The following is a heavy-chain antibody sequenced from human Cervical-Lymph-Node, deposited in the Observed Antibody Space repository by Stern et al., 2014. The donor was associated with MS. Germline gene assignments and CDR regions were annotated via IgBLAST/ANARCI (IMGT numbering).Heavy chain of an antibody. J-gene: IGHJ4*01. CDR3: ARDLND. V-gene: IGHV1-69*14. CDR2: IIPIFVGS. CDR1: GGSFSNAA. D-gene: IGHD1-1*01. Sequence: QVQLVQSGPEVKRPGSSVKVSCRASGGSFSNAAINWVRQAPGQGPEWMGGIIPIFVGSNYAQKFQGRITSVADKSTDTTYMELTNLTSDDTAVYYCARDLNDWGQGTLVAVSS.